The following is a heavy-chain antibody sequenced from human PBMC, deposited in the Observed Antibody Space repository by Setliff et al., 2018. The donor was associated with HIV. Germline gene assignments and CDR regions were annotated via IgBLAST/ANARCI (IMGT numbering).Heavy chain of an antibody. V-gene: IGHV4-59*11. J-gene: IGHJ6*02. CDR1: GGSISLHY. CDR3: ARGGTGYNFWSGYYSDHYYGMDV. CDR2: IYYDGST. D-gene: IGHD3-3*01. Sequence: SETLSLTCTISGGSISLHYWSWIRQPPGKGLEWIGTIYYDGSTIYDPSLRSRVTMSVDTSKNQFSVKLNSVTAADTAVYYCARGGTGYNFWSGYYSDHYYGMDVWDQGTTVTVSS.